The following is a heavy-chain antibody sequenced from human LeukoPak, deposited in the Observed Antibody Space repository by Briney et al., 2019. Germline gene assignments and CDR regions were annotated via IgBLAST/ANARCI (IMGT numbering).Heavy chain of an antibody. D-gene: IGHD6-19*01. V-gene: IGHV1-2*02. CDR3: TRDRLIPVAAKNWFDP. CDR2: INPESGDT. J-gene: IGHJ5*02. CDR1: GYTFTGYY. Sequence: ASVKVSCKASGYTFTGYYVHWVRQAPGQGLEWMGWINPESGDTKYAQKFQGRVSMTRDTSVSTAYMELSSLKSDDTAVYYCTRDRLIPVAAKNWFDPWGQGTLVSVSS.